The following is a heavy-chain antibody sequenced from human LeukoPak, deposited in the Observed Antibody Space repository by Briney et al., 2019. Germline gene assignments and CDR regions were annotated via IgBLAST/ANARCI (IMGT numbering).Heavy chain of an antibody. CDR2: IYPGDSDT. Sequence: GESLKNSCKASGYSFTSYWIGWVRQMTGKAMEWQGIIYPGDSDTRYSPSFQGQVTISADKSISNAYLQCSRLQTSDTAMYYCARRGYCSGGSCFSNAFDIWGQGTIVTVSS. CDR3: ARRGYCSGGSCFSNAFDI. J-gene: IGHJ3*02. CDR1: GYSFTSYW. D-gene: IGHD2-15*01. V-gene: IGHV5-51*01.